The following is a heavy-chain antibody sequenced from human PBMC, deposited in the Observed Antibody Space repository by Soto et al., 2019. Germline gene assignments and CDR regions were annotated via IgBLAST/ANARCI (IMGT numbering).Heavy chain of an antibody. D-gene: IGHD1-26*01. V-gene: IGHV1-69*06. CDR3: ARTRGANYYYGMDV. CDR1: GGTFSSYA. Sequence: SVKVSCKASGGTFSSYAISWVRQAPGQGLEWMGGIIPIFGTANYAQKFQGRVTITADKSTSTAYMELSSLRSEDTAVYYCARTRGANYYYGMDVWGQGTTVTVSS. CDR2: IIPIFGTA. J-gene: IGHJ6*02.